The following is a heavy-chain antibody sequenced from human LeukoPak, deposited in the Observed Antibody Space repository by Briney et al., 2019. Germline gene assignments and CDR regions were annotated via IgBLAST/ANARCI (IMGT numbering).Heavy chain of an antibody. Sequence: SQTLSLTCTVSGGSISSGDYYWSWIRQPPGKGLEGIGYIYYSGSTYYNPSLKSRVTISVDTSKNQFSLKLSSVTAADTAVYYCASGYYYGSSGPLYYFDYWGQGTLVTVSS. D-gene: IGHD3-22*01. J-gene: IGHJ4*02. CDR3: ASGYYYGSSGPLYYFDY. CDR2: IYYSGST. V-gene: IGHV4-30-4*01. CDR1: GGSISSGDYY.